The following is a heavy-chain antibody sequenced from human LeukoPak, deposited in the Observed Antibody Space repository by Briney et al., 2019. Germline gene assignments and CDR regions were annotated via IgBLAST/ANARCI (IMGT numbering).Heavy chain of an antibody. Sequence: GGSLRLSCAASGFTFSSYAMHWVRQAPGKGLEWVAVISYDGSNKYYADSVKGRFTISRDNSKNTLYLQMNSLRAEDTAVYYCAKETYYDILTGYYLGRGYFDYWGQGTLVTVSS. CDR2: ISYDGSNK. J-gene: IGHJ4*02. V-gene: IGHV3-30*04. D-gene: IGHD3-9*01. CDR3: AKETYYDILTGYYLGRGYFDY. CDR1: GFTFSSYA.